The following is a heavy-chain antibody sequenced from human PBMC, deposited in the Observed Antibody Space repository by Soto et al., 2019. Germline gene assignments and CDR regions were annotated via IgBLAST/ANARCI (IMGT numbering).Heavy chain of an antibody. Sequence: ASVKVSSTASGYTFTTYGIISVRQAPGQVLEWLGWISAYIGNTNYSQKLQGRVTMTTDTSTSTAYMEPRSMRYDDTAVYYCERVLGGDTMIVGFEPWGQGKLVTVSS. D-gene: IGHD3-22*01. CDR1: GYTFTTYG. CDR3: ERVLGGDTMIVGFEP. J-gene: IGHJ5*02. V-gene: IGHV1-18*01. CDR2: ISAYIGNT.